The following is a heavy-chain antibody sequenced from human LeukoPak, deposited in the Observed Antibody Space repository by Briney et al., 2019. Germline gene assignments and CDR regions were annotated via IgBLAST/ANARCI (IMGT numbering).Heavy chain of an antibody. CDR2: IKSKTDGGTT. J-gene: IGHJ4*02. V-gene: IGHV3-15*01. D-gene: IGHD3-16*01. CDR3: TTDKSITFTN. CDR1: GFTFSNAW. Sequence: GGSLRLSCAASGFTFSNAWMSWVRQAPGKGLEWVGRIKSKTDGGTTDYAAPVKCRITISRDDSKNTRYLQMTRLKTADTAVYYCTTDKSITFTNWGQGTLVTVSS.